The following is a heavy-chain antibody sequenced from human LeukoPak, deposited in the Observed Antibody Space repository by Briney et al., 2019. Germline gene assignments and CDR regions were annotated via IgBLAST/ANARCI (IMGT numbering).Heavy chain of an antibody. CDR3: ARFATAVRWYFDY. V-gene: IGHV4-61*02. Sequence: SQTLSLTCTVSGGSVSSGSNYWNWIRQPAGKGLEWIGRIYTSGSTNYNPSLKSRVTISVDTSKNQFSLKLSSVTAADTAVYYCARFATAVRWYFDYWGQGTLVTVSS. CDR2: IYTSGST. J-gene: IGHJ4*02. CDR1: GGSVSSGSNY. D-gene: IGHD6-6*01.